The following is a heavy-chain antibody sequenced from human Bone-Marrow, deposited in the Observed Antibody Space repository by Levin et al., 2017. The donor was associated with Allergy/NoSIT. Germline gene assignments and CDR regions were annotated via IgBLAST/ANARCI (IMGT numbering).Heavy chain of an antibody. Sequence: GGSLRLSCAASGFTVSNNYMRWVRQAPGKGLEWVSLIYSGGTTYYADSVKGRFTISIDNSKNTVYLQMNSLRAEDTAVYYCARNRHCIGGRCYSVWGQGTLVTVSS. J-gene: IGHJ4*02. CDR3: ARNRHCIGGRCYSV. D-gene: IGHD2-15*01. CDR2: IYSGGTT. CDR1: GFTVSNNY. V-gene: IGHV3-53*01.